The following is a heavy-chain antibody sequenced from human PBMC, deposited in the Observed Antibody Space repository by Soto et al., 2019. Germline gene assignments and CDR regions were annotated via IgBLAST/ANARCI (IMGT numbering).Heavy chain of an antibody. Sequence: SETLSLTCTVSGGSISSYYWSWIRQPPGKGLEWIGYIYYSGSTNYNPSLKSRVTISVDTSKNQFSLKLSSVTAADTAVYYCARVKPHGSGRTIFGVVRRHYFDYWGQGTLVTVSS. J-gene: IGHJ4*02. CDR2: IYYSGST. D-gene: IGHD3-3*01. V-gene: IGHV4-59*08. CDR1: GGSISSYY. CDR3: ARVKPHGSGRTIFGVVRRHYFDY.